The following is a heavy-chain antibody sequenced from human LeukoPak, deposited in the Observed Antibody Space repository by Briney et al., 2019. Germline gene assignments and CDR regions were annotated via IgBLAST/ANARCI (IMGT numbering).Heavy chain of an antibody. J-gene: IGHJ4*02. D-gene: IGHD3-10*01. Sequence: SGTLSLTCAVSGGSISSSNWWSWIRQPPGKGLEWIGEIYHSGSTNYNPSLKSRVTISVDTSKNQFSLRLSSVTAADTAVYYCARRRYASGEFDYWGQGTLVTVSS. CDR2: IYHSGST. CDR3: ARRRYASGEFDY. V-gene: IGHV4-4*02. CDR1: GGSISSSNW.